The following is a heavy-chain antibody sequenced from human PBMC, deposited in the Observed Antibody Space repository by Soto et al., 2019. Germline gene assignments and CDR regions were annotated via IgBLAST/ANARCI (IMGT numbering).Heavy chain of an antibody. J-gene: IGHJ4*02. D-gene: IGHD3-22*01. CDR1: GVSISSGNW. CDR3: ARLVYDTRLNFMYFDF. Sequence: SETLSLTCTVSGVSISSGNWWTWVRQTPQRGLEYIGEIFHDGTANYYPSFERRVAISVDTSKNQFSLKLTSVTAADTAIYLCARLVYDTRLNFMYFDFWGQGALVTVSS. CDR2: IFHDGTA. V-gene: IGHV4-4*02.